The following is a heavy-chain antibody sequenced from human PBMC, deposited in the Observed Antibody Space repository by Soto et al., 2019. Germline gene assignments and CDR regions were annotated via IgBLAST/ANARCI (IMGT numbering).Heavy chain of an antibody. CDR1: GFTFSSYA. CDR2: ISGTGGST. V-gene: IGHV3-23*01. CDR3: AKDLNYDFWSGYTYYGMDV. Sequence: EVQLLASGGGLVQPGGSLRLSCAASGFTFSSYAMNWVRQAPGKGLEWVSGISGTGGSTYYADSVKGRFTISRDSSKNTLYLQMNSLRAEDTAVYYCAKDLNYDFWSGYTYYGMDVWGQGTTVTVSS. D-gene: IGHD3-3*01. J-gene: IGHJ6*02.